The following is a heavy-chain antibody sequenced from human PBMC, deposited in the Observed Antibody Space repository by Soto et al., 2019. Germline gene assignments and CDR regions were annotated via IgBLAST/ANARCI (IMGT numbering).Heavy chain of an antibody. CDR1: GFTFTKYS. V-gene: IGHV3-48*02. CDR2: ISYSGGTK. CDR3: VRGVVVVVGSTAENFDH. Sequence: HPGGSLRLSCVTSGFTFTKYSMNWVRQAPGKGLEWVSYISYSGGTKYYADSLKGRYAISRDDAKNSVYLQMNSLRDEDTAFYYCVRGVVVVVGSTAENFDHWGQGTLVTVSS. J-gene: IGHJ4*02. D-gene: IGHD2-15*01.